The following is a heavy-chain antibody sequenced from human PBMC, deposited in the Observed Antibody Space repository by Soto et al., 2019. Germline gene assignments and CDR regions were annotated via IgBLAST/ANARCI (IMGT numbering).Heavy chain of an antibody. CDR3: AGDVTGWPADGVDS. V-gene: IGHV1-18*01. D-gene: IGHD2-2*01. CDR2: ISAYNGNT. Sequence: QVHLVQSGAEVKKPGASVKVSCKASGFTFTSYAITWVRQAPGQGLEWMGWISAYNGNTNYAQNLQGRVTMTTDSSTSTAFRGLGSLTSDDTAVDYWAGDVTGWPADGVDSWGQGTLVTVSS. J-gene: IGHJ4*02. CDR1: GFTFTSYA.